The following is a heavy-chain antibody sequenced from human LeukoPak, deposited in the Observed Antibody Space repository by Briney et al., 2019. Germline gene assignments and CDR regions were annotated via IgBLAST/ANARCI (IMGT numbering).Heavy chain of an antibody. D-gene: IGHD2-15*01. CDR1: GGTFSSYA. Sequence: SVKVSCKASGGTFSSYAISWVRQAPGQGLEWMGRIIPIFGIANYAQKFQGRVTITADKSTSTAYMELSSLRSEDTAVYYCAREYCSGGSCYVEFDYWGQGTLVAVSS. CDR3: AREYCSGGSCYVEFDY. J-gene: IGHJ4*02. V-gene: IGHV1-69*04. CDR2: IIPIFGIA.